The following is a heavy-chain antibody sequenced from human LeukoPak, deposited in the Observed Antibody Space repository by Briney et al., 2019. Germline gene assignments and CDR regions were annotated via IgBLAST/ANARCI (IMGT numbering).Heavy chain of an antibody. CDR2: IYYSGST. CDR1: GGSISSGSYY. Sequence: SETLSLTCTVSGGSISSGSYYWSWIRQHPGKGLEWIGYIYYSGSTYYNPSLKSRLIISVDTSKNQFSLELSSLTDTAVYYCARARRDGYNYFDYWGQGALVTVSS. D-gene: IGHD5-24*01. CDR3: ARARRDGYNYFDY. J-gene: IGHJ4*02. V-gene: IGHV4-31*03.